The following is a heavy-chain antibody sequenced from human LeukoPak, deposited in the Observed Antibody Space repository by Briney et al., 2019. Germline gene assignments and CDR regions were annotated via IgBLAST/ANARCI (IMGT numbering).Heavy chain of an antibody. CDR2: ISSNGGST. V-gene: IGHV3-64*01. D-gene: IGHD6-13*01. CDR1: GFTFSSYA. J-gene: IGHJ3*02. CDR3: ARVRSSYRDAFDI. Sequence: PGGSLRPSCAASGFTFSSYAMHWVRQAPGKGLEYVSAISSNGGSTYYANSVKGRFTISRDNSKNTLYLQMGSLRAEDMAVYYCARVRSSYRDAFDIWGQGTMVTVSS.